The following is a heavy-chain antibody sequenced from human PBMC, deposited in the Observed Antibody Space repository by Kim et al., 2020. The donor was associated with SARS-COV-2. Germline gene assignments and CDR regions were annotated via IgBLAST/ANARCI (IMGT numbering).Heavy chain of an antibody. CDR3: ARDGRDGDRELYYYYGMDV. V-gene: IGHV3-11*04. CDR2: ISSSGSTI. J-gene: IGHJ6*02. CDR1: GFTFSDYY. Sequence: GGSLRLSCAASGFTFSDYYMSWIRQAPGKGLEWVSYISSSGSTIYYADSVKGRFTISRDNAKNSLYLQMNSLRAEDTAVYDCARDGRDGDRELYYYYGMDVWGHGPTVTFSS. D-gene: IGHD1-7*01.